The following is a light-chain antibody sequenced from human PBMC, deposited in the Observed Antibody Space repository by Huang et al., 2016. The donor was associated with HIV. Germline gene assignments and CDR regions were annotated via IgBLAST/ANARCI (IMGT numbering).Light chain of an antibody. V-gene: IGKV3-20*01. Sequence: EIVLTQSPGTLSLSPGERATLSCRASQRGRSSDLHWYQQKPGQAPRLLIYSASNRATGIPDRVSGSGSGTDCTLTISRLEPEDFAMYYCQLYGSPRITFGGGTKVDIK. J-gene: IGKJ4*01. CDR2: SAS. CDR1: QRGRSSD. CDR3: QLYGSPRIT.